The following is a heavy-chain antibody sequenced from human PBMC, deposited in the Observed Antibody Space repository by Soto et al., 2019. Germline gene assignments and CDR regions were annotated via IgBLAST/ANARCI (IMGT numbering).Heavy chain of an antibody. D-gene: IGHD3-3*01. V-gene: IGHV1-8*01. CDR2: MNPNSGNT. CDR1: GYTFTSYD. Sequence: QVQLVQSGAEVKKPGASVKVSCKASGYTFTSYDINWVRQATGQGLEWMGWMNPNSGNTGYAQKFQGRVTMTRNTSISTAYMELSSLRSEDTAVYYCARTKKGYDFWSGYYYYYYYMDVWGKGTTVTVSS. J-gene: IGHJ6*03. CDR3: ARTKKGYDFWSGYYYYYYYMDV.